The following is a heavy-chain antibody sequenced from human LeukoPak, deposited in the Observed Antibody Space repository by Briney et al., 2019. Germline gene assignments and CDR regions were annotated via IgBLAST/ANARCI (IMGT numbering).Heavy chain of an antibody. J-gene: IGHJ4*02. CDR3: AKPAKTDYADY. V-gene: IGHV3-23*01. CDR2: ISGSGGNT. CDR1: GFTFSSYA. D-gene: IGHD1-14*01. Sequence: GGSLRLSCAASGFTFSSYAITWVRQAPGKGLEWVSGISGSGGNTYYADSVKGRFTISRDNSKNTLYLQMNSLRAEDTALYYCAKPAKTDYADYWGQGTLVTVSS.